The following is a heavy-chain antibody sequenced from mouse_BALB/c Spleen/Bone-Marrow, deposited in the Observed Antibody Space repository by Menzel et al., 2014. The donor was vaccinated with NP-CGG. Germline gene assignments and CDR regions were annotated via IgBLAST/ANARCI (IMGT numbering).Heavy chain of an antibody. D-gene: IGHD2-1*01. CDR1: GYTFTSYY. Sequence: QVQLQQSGAELVKPGASVKLSCKASGYTFTSYYMYWVKQRPGQGLEWIGEINPSNGGTNFNEKFKSKATLTADKSSSTAYMQLSSLTSEYSAVYYCTISYYGNCFDVWGAGTTVTVAS. V-gene: IGHV1S16*01. CDR2: INPSNGGT. J-gene: IGHJ1*01. CDR3: TISYYGNCFDV.